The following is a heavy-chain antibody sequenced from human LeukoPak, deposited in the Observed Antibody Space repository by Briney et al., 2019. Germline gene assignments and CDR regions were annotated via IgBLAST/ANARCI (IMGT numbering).Heavy chain of an antibody. D-gene: IGHD4-23*01. CDR2: IRYDGNNK. V-gene: IGHV3-30*02. Sequence: PGGSLRLSCAASGFTFGRFGMHWVRQAPGKGLEWVAFIRYDGNNKYYVDSVKGRFTISRDNSKNTVNLQMNSLRVEDTALYYCAKSQYELRWGDYFDYWGQGTLVTVSS. J-gene: IGHJ4*02. CDR3: AKSQYELRWGDYFDY. CDR1: GFTFGRFG.